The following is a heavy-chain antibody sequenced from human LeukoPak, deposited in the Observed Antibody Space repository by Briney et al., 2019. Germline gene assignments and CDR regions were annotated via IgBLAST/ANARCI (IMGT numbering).Heavy chain of an antibody. Sequence: GGSLRLSCAASGFTFSSYAMSWVRQAPGKGLEWVSAISGSGGSTYYADSVKGRFTISRDNSKNALYLQKNSLRAEDTAVYYCAKDLHRITIFGVALPDAFDIWGQGTMVTVSS. CDR3: AKDLHRITIFGVALPDAFDI. CDR2: ISGSGGST. D-gene: IGHD3-3*01. CDR1: GFTFSSYA. J-gene: IGHJ3*02. V-gene: IGHV3-23*01.